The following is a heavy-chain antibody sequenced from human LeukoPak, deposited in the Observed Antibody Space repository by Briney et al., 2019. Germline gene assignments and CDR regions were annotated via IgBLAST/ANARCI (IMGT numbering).Heavy chain of an antibody. CDR3: ARAVPGYSSSWYGGRGAFDI. Sequence: PSQTLSLTCTVSGGSISSGGYYWSWIRQPPGKGLEWIGYIYHSGSTYYNPSLKSRVTISVDRSKNQFSLKLSSVTAAGTAVYYCARAVPGYSSSWYGGRGAFDIWGQGTMVTVSS. J-gene: IGHJ3*02. V-gene: IGHV4-30-2*01. D-gene: IGHD6-13*01. CDR1: GGSISSGGYY. CDR2: IYHSGST.